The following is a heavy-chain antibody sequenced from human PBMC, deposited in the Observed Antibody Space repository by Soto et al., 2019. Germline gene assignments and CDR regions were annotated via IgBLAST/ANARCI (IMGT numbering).Heavy chain of an antibody. CDR2: ISSSGDTT. J-gene: IGHJ4*02. V-gene: IGHV3-23*01. D-gene: IGHD6-19*01. Sequence: GGSLRLSCAASGFTFSSYAMSWVRQAPGKGLEWVSAISSSGDTTHYADSVKGRFIISRDNSKDTLYLQLNSLRAEDTAVYYCAKPGYLEQWLVRGYFDYWGQGTMVTVYS. CDR3: AKPGYLEQWLVRGYFDY. CDR1: GFTFSSYA.